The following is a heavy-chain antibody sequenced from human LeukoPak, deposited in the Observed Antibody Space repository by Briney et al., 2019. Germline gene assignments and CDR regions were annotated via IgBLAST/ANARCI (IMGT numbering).Heavy chain of an antibody. D-gene: IGHD4-11*01. Sequence: GGSLRLSCAASGFTVSSNYMSWVRQAPGKGLEWVSVIYSGGSTYYADSVKGRFTISRDNSKNTLYLQMNSLRAEDTAVYYCAIGGYSNYLPFDYWGQGTLVTVSS. CDR1: GFTVSSNY. CDR3: AIGGYSNYLPFDY. J-gene: IGHJ4*02. V-gene: IGHV3-53*01. CDR2: IYSGGST.